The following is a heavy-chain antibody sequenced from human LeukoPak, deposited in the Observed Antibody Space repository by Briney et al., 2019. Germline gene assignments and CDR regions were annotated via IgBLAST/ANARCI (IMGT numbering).Heavy chain of an antibody. CDR2: MNPNSGNT. CDR1: GYTFTSYD. D-gene: IGHD2-2*02. J-gene: IGHJ6*03. CDR3: ARGPKIGYCSSTSCYSSSYYYMDV. V-gene: IGHV1-8*03. Sequence: GASVKVSCKASGYTFTSYDINWVLQATGQGLEWMGWMNPNSGNTGYAQKFQGRVTITRNTSISTAYMELSSLRSEDTAVYYCARGPKIGYCSSTSCYSSSYYYMDVWGKGTTVTVSS.